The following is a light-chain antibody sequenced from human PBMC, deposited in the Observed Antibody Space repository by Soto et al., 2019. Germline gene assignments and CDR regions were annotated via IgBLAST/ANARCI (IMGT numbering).Light chain of an antibody. J-gene: IGLJ2*01. Sequence: QSALTQPASVSGSPGQSITISCTGTISDVGGYQYVSWFQQHPGKAPKLMIYDVSDRPSGVSSRFSGSKSGNTASLTISGLQSEDEADYYCSSYTSDFTIIFGGGTKLPS. CDR2: DVS. V-gene: IGLV2-14*03. CDR3: SSYTSDFTII. CDR1: ISDVGGYQY.